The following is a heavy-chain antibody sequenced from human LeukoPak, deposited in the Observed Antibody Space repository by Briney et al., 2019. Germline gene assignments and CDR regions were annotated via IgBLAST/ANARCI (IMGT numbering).Heavy chain of an antibody. Sequence: GSLRLSCAASGFSFDDYGLTWVRQAPGKGLEWIGSVYYRGGTYYNPSLKSRVTISVDTSKNHFSLKLSSVTAADTAVYYCAIRLVVTASRGYFQHWGQGTLVTVSS. V-gene: IGHV4-39*02. CDR1: GFSFDDYG. CDR3: AIRLVVTASRGYFQH. CDR2: VYYRGGT. J-gene: IGHJ1*01. D-gene: IGHD2-21*02.